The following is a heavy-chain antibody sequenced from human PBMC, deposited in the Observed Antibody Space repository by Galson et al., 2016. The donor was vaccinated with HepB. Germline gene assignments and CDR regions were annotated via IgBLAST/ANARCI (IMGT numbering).Heavy chain of an antibody. CDR1: GYSFAKYW. CDR3: ARQVGATHDH. CDR2: IYPGDSDT. V-gene: IGHV5-51*01. Sequence: QSGAEVKKPGESLKISCQGSGYSFAKYWIVWVRQMPGKGLEWMGIIYPGDSDTTYSPSFQGQVTISADKSISTAYLQVSSLKASDTAMYYCARQVGATHDHWGQGTLVTVSS. D-gene: IGHD1-26*01. J-gene: IGHJ4*02.